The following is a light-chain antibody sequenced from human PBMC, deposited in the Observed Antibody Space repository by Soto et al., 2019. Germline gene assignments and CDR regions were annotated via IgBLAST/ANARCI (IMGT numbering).Light chain of an antibody. CDR3: GTWDSNPYV. CDR1: SSNIGNNY. V-gene: IGLV1-51*01. Sequence: QSVLTQPPSVSAAPGQKVTISCSGSSSNIGNNYVSWYQQLPGTAPKVLIYDNNKRPSGIPDRFSGSKSGTSATLGITGLQTGDEADYYCGTWDSNPYVFGTGTKVTVL. J-gene: IGLJ1*01. CDR2: DNN.